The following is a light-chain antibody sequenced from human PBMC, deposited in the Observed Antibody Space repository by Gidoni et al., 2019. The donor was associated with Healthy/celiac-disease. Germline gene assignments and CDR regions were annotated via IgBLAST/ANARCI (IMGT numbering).Light chain of an antibody. CDR1: QSISSY. CDR2: AAS. V-gene: IGKV1-39*01. Sequence: DIQMTQSPSSLSASVGDRVTITYRASQSISSYLNWYHQKPGKAPKLLIYAASSLQSGVPSRFSGSGSVTDFTLTISSLQPEDFATYYCQQSYSTPQVTFGPGTQVDIK. CDR3: QQSYSTPQVT. J-gene: IGKJ3*01.